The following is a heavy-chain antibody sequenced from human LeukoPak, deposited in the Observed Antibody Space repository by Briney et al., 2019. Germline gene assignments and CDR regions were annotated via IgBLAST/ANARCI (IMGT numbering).Heavy chain of an antibody. Sequence: GGSLRLSCAASGFTFSSYSMNWVRRAPGKGLEWVSSISSSSSYIYYADPVKGRFTISRDNAKNSLYLQMNSLRAEDTAVYYCARDPIDGYNLIGVDYWGQGTLVTVSS. CDR2: ISSSSSYI. V-gene: IGHV3-21*01. CDR3: ARDPIDGYNLIGVDY. CDR1: GFTFSSYS. D-gene: IGHD5-24*01. J-gene: IGHJ4*02.